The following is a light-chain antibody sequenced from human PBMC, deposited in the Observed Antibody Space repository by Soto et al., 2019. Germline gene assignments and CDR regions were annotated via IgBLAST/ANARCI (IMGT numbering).Light chain of an antibody. J-gene: IGKJ2*01. CDR2: AAS. V-gene: IGKV1-39*01. Sequence: DVQMTQSPSSLSASVTDRVTITCRASQTVNSYLNWYQQKPGKAPKLLISAASTLQGGVPSRFSASGSGTDFSLTISSLRVEDFGTYYCQQSFVSPYAFGQGTKVAIK. CDR3: QQSFVSPYA. CDR1: QTVNSY.